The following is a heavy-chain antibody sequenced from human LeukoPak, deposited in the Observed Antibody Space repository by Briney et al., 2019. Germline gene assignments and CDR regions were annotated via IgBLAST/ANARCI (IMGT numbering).Heavy chain of an antibody. Sequence: SETLSLTCAVYDGSFSGYYWSWIRQPPGKGLEWIGEINHSGSTNYNPSLKSRVTVSVDTSKNQFSLKLSSVTAADTAVYYCARGPGITAAGNFDSWGQGTLVTVSS. CDR3: ARGPGITAAGNFDS. J-gene: IGHJ4*02. D-gene: IGHD6-13*01. CDR2: INHSGST. V-gene: IGHV4-34*01. CDR1: DGSFSGYY.